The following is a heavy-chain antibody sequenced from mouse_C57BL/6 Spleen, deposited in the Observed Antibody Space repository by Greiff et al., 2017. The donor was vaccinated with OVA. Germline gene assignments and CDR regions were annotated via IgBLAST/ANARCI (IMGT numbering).Heavy chain of an antibody. D-gene: IGHD2-4*01. CDR2: ISSGSSTI. CDR3: ARNYALAWFAY. Sequence: VQLQESGGGLVKPGGSLKLSCAASGFTFSDYGMHWVRQAPEKGLEWVAYISSGSSTIYYADTVKGRFTIARDNAKNTLFLQMTSLRSEDTAMYYCARNYALAWFAYWGQGTLVTVSA. J-gene: IGHJ3*01. V-gene: IGHV5-17*01. CDR1: GFTFSDYG.